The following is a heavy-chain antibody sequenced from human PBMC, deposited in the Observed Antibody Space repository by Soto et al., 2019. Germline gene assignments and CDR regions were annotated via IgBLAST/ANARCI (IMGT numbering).Heavy chain of an antibody. CDR1: GATFSTTG. V-gene: IGHV1-69*01. CDR2: IIPLFGTP. D-gene: IGHD2-21*02. Sequence: QVQLVQSGAEVRKPGSSLRVSCKASGATFSTTGISWVRQAPGQGLEWMGGIIPLFGTPKYARKFQGRVSITADESTNIVYMELNCLGPGHAAVSYCARASPVICGGDPCYRLDSSFDSWGQGSLVIVSS. CDR3: ARASPVICGGDPCYRLDSSFDS. J-gene: IGHJ5*01.